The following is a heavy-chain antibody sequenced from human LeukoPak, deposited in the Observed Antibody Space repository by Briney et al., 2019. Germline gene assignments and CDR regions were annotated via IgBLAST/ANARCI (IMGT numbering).Heavy chain of an antibody. CDR3: ARRPNWGFSDF. CDR2: IGATGANT. Sequence: GGSLRLSCVASGFTFTNSAMQWVRQAPGKGLEWVSTIGATGANTYYADSVRGRFTISRDNSRNTVSLQMNSLRVEDVAVYYCARRPNWGFSDFWGPGTLVTVSP. D-gene: IGHD7-27*01. J-gene: IGHJ4*02. V-gene: IGHV3-23*01. CDR1: GFTFTNSA.